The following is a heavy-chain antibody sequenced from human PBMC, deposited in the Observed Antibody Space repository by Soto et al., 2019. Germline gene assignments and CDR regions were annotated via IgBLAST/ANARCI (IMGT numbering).Heavy chain of an antibody. J-gene: IGHJ4*02. D-gene: IGHD3-3*02. CDR1: GFTFSNYW. V-gene: IGHV3-74*01. CDR2: INPDGGTT. Sequence: GGSLRLSCAASGFTFSNYWMHWVRQAPGKGLVWVSRINPDGGTTSYADSVEGRFTISRDNAKNTLYLQMNSLRAEDTAMYFCARVALGRYNFEAWGQGTLVTVSS. CDR3: ARVALGRYNFEA.